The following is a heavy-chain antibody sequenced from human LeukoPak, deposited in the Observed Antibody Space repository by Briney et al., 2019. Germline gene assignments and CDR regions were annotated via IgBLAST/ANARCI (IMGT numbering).Heavy chain of an antibody. V-gene: IGHV4-34*12. CDR3: ASGAWATRLHS. J-gene: IGHJ4*02. D-gene: IGHD5-24*01. Sequence: SDTLSLTCAVYGESSNYYYWSWIRQSPEKGLEWIGEVFDGKTTNYNPSLKSRVTISAVTSSNQFSLNLKSVTAADTAVYYCASGAWATRLHSWAQGTLVIVSS. CDR2: VFDGKTT. CDR1: GESSNYYY.